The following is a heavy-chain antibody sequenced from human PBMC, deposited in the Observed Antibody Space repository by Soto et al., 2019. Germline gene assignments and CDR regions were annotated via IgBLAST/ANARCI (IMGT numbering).Heavy chain of an antibody. V-gene: IGHV3-30*19. CDR1: GFTFRSYV. J-gene: IGHJ1*01. Sequence: QVQLVESGGGVVQPGTSLRVSCVGSGFTFRSYVIHWVRQAPGKGLEWVALTSYDGSDKYYGDSVRGRFTTSRDNSRNTVDLKMDSLRLEDTALYYCARWGTTGGLDVWGQGTLVSVSS. CDR3: ARWGTTGGLDV. D-gene: IGHD3-16*01. CDR2: TSYDGSDK.